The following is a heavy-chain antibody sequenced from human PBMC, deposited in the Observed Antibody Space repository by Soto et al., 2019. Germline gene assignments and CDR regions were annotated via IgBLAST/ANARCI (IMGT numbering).Heavy chain of an antibody. CDR3: ARLSAAWFDP. Sequence: PSETLSLTCTVSGGSISSYYWSWIRQPPGKGLEWIGYIYYSGSTNYNPSLKSRVTISVDTSKNQFSLKLTSVTAADTAVYYCARLSAAWFDPWGQGTLVTVSS. CDR2: IYYSGST. J-gene: IGHJ5*02. CDR1: GGSISSYY. V-gene: IGHV4-59*01. D-gene: IGHD6-19*01.